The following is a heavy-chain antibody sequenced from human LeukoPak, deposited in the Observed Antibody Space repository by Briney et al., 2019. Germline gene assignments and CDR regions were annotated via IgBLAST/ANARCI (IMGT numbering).Heavy chain of an antibody. V-gene: IGHV3-23*01. D-gene: IGHD6-19*01. J-gene: IGHJ4*02. CDR3: GKTTVGYSSGRYPGWPVDC. CDR1: GFTFNNYA. Sequence: PGGSLRLSCAASGFTFNNYAMYWVRQAPGKGLEWVAGIFGSGGSAHYADSVKGRFTIFGDNSKNTVYLQMNSLRAEDTAVYYCGKTTVGYSSGRYPGWPVDCWGQGTLVTVSS. CDR2: IFGSGGSA.